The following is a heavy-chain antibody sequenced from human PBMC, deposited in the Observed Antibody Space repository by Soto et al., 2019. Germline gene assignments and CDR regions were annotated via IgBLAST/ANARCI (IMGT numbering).Heavy chain of an antibody. D-gene: IGHD1-7*01. CDR2: IWYDGSNK. Sequence: QVQLVASGGGVVQPGRSLRLSCSASGFTFSNYGMHWVRQAPGKGLEWVAVIWYDGSNKYYADSVKGRFTISRDNSKNTQYLQMTRMRAEDTAVYYCARDQRDWHFSFAFWGQGTLVTVSS. V-gene: IGHV3-33*01. CDR3: ARDQRDWHFSFAF. J-gene: IGHJ4*02. CDR1: GFTFSNYG.